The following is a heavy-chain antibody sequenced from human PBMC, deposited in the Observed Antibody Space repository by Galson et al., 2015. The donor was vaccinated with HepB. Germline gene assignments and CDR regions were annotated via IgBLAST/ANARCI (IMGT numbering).Heavy chain of an antibody. Sequence: SVKVSCKASGYTFTNYGIGWVRQAPGQGLEWMGWIRADNGNTKYAQKLQGRVTMTTDASTSTAYMELRSLRSDDTAVYYCARVDYDCWSGYYSNYYYMAVWGKGTTVTVSS. CDR2: IRADNGNT. CDR3: ARVDYDCWSGYYSNYYYMAV. J-gene: IGHJ6*03. D-gene: IGHD3-3*01. V-gene: IGHV1-18*01. CDR1: GYTFTNYG.